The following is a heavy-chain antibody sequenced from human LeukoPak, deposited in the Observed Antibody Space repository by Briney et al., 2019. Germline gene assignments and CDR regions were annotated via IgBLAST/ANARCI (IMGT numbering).Heavy chain of an antibody. CDR3: ATDRYYDILPGPGYGMDV. CDR2: ISWNSGSI. D-gene: IGHD3-9*01. V-gene: IGHV3-9*01. J-gene: IGHJ6*02. Sequence: GRSLRLSCAASRSTFDYYAMHWVRQPPGKGLEWVSLISWNSGSIGYADSVKGRFTISRDNAKNSLYLQMNSLRAEDTALYYCATDRYYDILPGPGYGMDVWGQGTTVPVSS. CDR1: RSTFDYYA.